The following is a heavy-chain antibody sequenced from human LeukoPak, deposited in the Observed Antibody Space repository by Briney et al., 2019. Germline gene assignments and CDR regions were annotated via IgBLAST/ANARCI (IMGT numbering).Heavy chain of an antibody. V-gene: IGHV3-21*01. CDR1: GYTFGDYA. D-gene: IGHD1-20*01. CDR2: ISSSSTNI. Sequence: PGGSLRLSCTGSGYTFGDYAMSWVRQAPGKGLEWVSFISSSSTNIYYADSVKGRFTISRDSAKNSLYLQMNSLRAEDTAVYYCAREASNNWNVPANYFDYWGQGTLVSVSS. CDR3: AREASNNWNVPANYFDY. J-gene: IGHJ4*02.